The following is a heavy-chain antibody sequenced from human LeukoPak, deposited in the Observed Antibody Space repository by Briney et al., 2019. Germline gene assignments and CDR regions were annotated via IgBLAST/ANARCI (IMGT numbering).Heavy chain of an antibody. Sequence: GASVKVSCKASGYTFTGYYMHWVRQAPGQGLEWMGWINPNSGGTNYTQKFQGRVTMTRDTSISTAYMELSRLGSDDTAVYYCARERSRVIKYYFDYWGQGTLVTVSS. CDR3: ARERSRVIKYYFDY. D-gene: IGHD3-22*01. CDR1: GYTFTGYY. CDR2: INPNSGGT. J-gene: IGHJ4*02. V-gene: IGHV1-2*02.